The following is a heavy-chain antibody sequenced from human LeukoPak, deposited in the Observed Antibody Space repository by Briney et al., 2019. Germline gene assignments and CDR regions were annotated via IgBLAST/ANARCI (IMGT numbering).Heavy chain of an antibody. D-gene: IGHD3-10*01. V-gene: IGHV3-74*01. CDR2: INSDGTNT. J-gene: IGHJ6*03. CDR3: ARPGAGSYMDV. CDR1: GFTLSSYW. Sequence: GGSLRLSCAASGFTLSSYWMHWVRQAPGKGLVWVSRINSDGTNTNYADSVKGRFTISRDTAKNTLYLQMNSLRAEDTAVYYCARPGAGSYMDVWGKGTTVTISS.